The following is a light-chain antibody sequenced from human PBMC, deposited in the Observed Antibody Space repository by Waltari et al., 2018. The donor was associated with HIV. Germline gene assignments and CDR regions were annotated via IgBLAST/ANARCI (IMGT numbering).Light chain of an antibody. J-gene: IGKJ1*01. Sequence: DIAMIQSTASLAVSPGEPASISCRSSQSLLHNNGHNYLDWYIQRPGQAPELLIYLASRRASGVPDRIAGSGSGTDFILKISRVEPEDVGVYYCMHGQQTPVFGQGTQVEV. V-gene: IGKV2-28*01. CDR1: QSLLHNNGHNY. CDR3: MHGQQTPV. CDR2: LAS.